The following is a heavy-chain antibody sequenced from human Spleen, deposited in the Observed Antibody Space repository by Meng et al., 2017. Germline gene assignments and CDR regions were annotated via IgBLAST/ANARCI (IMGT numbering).Heavy chain of an antibody. CDR1: DDSISSYY. CDR2: INDSGST. CDR3: ARGRVRGVIITNLDY. Sequence: SETLSLTCTVSDDSISSYYWSWIRQPPGKGLEWNGEINDSGSTNYNPSLKSRVTLSVDMSKNQCSLKLSSVTAADTAVYYCARGRVRGVIITNLDYWGQGTLVTVSS. D-gene: IGHD3-10*01. J-gene: IGHJ4*02. V-gene: IGHV4-34*01.